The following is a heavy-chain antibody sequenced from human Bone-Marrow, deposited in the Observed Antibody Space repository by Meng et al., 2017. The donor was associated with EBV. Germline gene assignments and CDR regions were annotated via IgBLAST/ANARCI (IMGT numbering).Heavy chain of an antibody. Sequence: VQLVESGGGGVQPGRSLRLSCAASGFTFSTYGIHWIRQAPGKGLEWVAVISSDGSNKDYLDSVKGRFTISRDNSKNTLYLQMNSLRAEDTAVYYCVKEDIPMVYYFDFWGQGTLVTVSS. V-gene: IGHV3-30*18. D-gene: IGHD5-18*01. CDR1: GFTFSTYG. CDR3: VKEDIPMVYYFDF. CDR2: ISSDGSNK. J-gene: IGHJ4*02.